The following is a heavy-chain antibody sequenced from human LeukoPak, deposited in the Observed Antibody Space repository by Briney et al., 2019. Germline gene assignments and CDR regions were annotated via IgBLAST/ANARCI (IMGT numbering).Heavy chain of an antibody. D-gene: IGHD4-17*01. Sequence: GGSLRLSCAASGFTFSSYAMSWVRQAPGKGLEWVSAISGSGGSTYYADSAKGRFTISSDNSKNKLYLQMNSSRAEDTAVYYCAKFGNGDHNFFGYWGQGTLVTVSS. CDR3: AKFGNGDHNFFGY. CDR1: GFTFSSYA. J-gene: IGHJ4*02. V-gene: IGHV3-23*01. CDR2: ISGSGGST.